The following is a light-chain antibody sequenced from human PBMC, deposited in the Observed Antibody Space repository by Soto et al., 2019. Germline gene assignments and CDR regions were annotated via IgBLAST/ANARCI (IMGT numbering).Light chain of an antibody. CDR3: LQGTHLPWT. J-gene: IGKJ1*01. CDR2: KSS. Sequence: DVVMTQSPLSLPVTLGQPASISCRSSQGLVYDNGDTFLNWFHQRAGQAPRRLTYKSSNRDCRGPDRFSGSGSGTAFTLEISRAEADEVGVYCCLQGTHLPWTFGQGTQVE. V-gene: IGKV2-30*01. CDR1: QGLVYDNGDTF.